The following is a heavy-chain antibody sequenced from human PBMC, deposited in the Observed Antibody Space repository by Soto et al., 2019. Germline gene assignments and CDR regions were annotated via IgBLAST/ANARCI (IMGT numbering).Heavy chain of an antibody. CDR1: GGSISSYY. Sequence: SETLSLTCTVSGGSISSYYWSWIRQPPGKGLEWIGYIYYSGSTNYNPSLKSRVTISVDTSKNQFSLKLSSVTAADTAVYYCARHAYGSSDGWFDPWGQGTLVTVSS. J-gene: IGHJ5*02. CDR3: ARHAYGSSDGWFDP. D-gene: IGHD6-6*01. CDR2: IYYSGST. V-gene: IGHV4-59*08.